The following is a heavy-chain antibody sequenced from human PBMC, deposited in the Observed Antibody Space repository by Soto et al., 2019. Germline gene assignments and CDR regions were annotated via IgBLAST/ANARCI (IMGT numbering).Heavy chain of an antibody. V-gene: IGHV1-46*01. D-gene: IGHD6-25*01. CDR3: ARDLAAGDH. CDR2: INPASGST. CDR1: GYTFTHYY. J-gene: IGHJ4*02. Sequence: QVQLVQSGAEVKKPGASVKFSCRTSGYTFTHYYIHWVRQAPGQGLEWLAIINPASGSTNYAQDFQGRVTLTMDTSTTTVYMELSGLRAEDTAIVYCARDLAAGDHWGQGTLVTVSS.